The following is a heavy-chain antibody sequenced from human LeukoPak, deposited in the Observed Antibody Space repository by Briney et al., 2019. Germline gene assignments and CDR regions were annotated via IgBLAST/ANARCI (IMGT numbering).Heavy chain of an antibody. D-gene: IGHD3-3*01. J-gene: IGHJ3*02. CDR3: ARGNDFWSGYSDAFDI. Sequence: SQTLSLTCTVSGGSISSGSYYWSWIRQPAGKGLEWIGRIYTSGSTNYNPSLKTRVTISVDTSKNQFSLKLSSVTAADTAVYYCARGNDFWSGYSDAFDIWGQGTMVTVSS. V-gene: IGHV4-61*02. CDR2: IYTSGST. CDR1: GGSISSGSYY.